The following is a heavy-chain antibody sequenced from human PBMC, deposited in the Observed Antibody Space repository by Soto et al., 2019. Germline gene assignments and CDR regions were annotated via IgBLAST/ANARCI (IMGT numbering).Heavy chain of an antibody. V-gene: IGHV4-30-4*01. CDR1: GGSISSGDYY. D-gene: IGHD4-17*01. Sequence: SETLSLTCTVSGGSISSGDYYWSWIRQPPGKGLEWIGYIYYSGSTDYNPSLRSRLTISVDTSKNQFSLKLSSVTAADTAVYCCARLGPTTVPTSYFTGNYNGMDVWGQGTTVTVSS. J-gene: IGHJ6*02. CDR2: IYYSGST. CDR3: ARLGPTTVPTSYFTGNYNGMDV.